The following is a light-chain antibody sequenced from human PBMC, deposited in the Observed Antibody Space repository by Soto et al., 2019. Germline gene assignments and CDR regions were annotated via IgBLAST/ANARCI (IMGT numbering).Light chain of an antibody. V-gene: IGKV3-20*01. CDR2: GAS. Sequence: EIVLTQSPGTLSLSPGERATLSCRASQSVSSSYLAWYQHKPGQAPRLLIYGASTRATGIPDRFSGSGSGTDFPLTISRLEPEDFAVYYCQQYGSLPFGQGTKVEIK. J-gene: IGKJ1*01. CDR3: QQYGSLP. CDR1: QSVSSSY.